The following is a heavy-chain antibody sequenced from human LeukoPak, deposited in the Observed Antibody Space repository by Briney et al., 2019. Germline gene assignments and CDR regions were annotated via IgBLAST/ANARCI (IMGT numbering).Heavy chain of an antibody. CDR1: GGSFSGYY. D-gene: IGHD3-10*01. V-gene: IGHV4-34*01. J-gene: IGHJ4*02. Sequence: SETLSLTYAVYGGSFSGYYWSWIRQPPGKGLEWIGEINHSGSTNYNPSLMSRVTISVDTSENQFSLKLSSVTAADTAMYYCARSELLWFGKVNSGFDFWGQGTLVTVSS. CDR3: ARSELLWFGKVNSGFDF. CDR2: INHSGST.